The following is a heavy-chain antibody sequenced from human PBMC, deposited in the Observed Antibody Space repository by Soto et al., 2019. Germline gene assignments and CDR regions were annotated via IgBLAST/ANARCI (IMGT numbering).Heavy chain of an antibody. J-gene: IGHJ4*02. CDR3: ARVGGVGAPPGADY. CDR1: GGIFSSYA. V-gene: IGHV1-69*01. Sequence: QVQLVQSGAEVKRPGSSVKVSCKASGGIFSSYAISWLRQAPGQGLEWMGAVIPVLGQAYYAQALLDRVTITADESTRTAYMELSSLTSEDTAVYFCARVGGVGAPPGADYWGQGTLVTVSS. CDR2: VIPVLGQA. D-gene: IGHD1-26*01.